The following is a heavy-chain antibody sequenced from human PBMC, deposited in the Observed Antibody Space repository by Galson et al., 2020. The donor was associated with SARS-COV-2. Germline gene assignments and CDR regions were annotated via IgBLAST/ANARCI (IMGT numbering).Heavy chain of an antibody. Sequence: TGGSLRLSCAASGFTFSDYWMSWVRQAPGKGLEWVANIKEDGSEQNYVDSVKGRFTISRDNAKKSMYLQMSSLRAEDTSVFYCAREPWFGELTNHPIDYWGQGTLVTVSS. D-gene: IGHD3-10*01. CDR3: AREPWFGELTNHPIDY. CDR2: IKEDGSEQ. J-gene: IGHJ4*02. V-gene: IGHV3-7*01. CDR1: GFTFSDYW.